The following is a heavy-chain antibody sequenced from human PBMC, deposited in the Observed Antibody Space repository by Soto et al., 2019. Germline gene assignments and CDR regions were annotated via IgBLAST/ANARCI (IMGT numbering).Heavy chain of an antibody. Sequence: ETLSLTCTVSGGAITGYYWSWIRQPPGKALEWIGFITYSGSTKYNPSRKSRVTITVDTSKNQLSLKLNFVSAADAAVYYCARGHGGSGDSNYYYYGIDLWGQGTTVTVSS. CDR1: GGAITGYY. V-gene: IGHV4-59*01. CDR2: ITYSGST. J-gene: IGHJ6*02. CDR3: ARGHGGSGDSNYYYYGIDL. D-gene: IGHD3-22*01.